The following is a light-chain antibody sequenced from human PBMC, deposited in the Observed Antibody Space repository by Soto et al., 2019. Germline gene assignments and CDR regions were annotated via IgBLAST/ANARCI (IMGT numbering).Light chain of an antibody. Sequence: QSVLTQPASVSGSPGQSITISCTGTSSDIGAYNFVSWYQQHPGKAPQLMLYDVNIRPSGVSNRSSGTKSGYTASLTISRLQADEEADYYCTSYTTSSTMVFGGGTKLTVL. CDR3: TSYTTSSTMV. J-gene: IGLJ2*01. V-gene: IGLV2-14*03. CDR2: DVN. CDR1: SSDIGAYNF.